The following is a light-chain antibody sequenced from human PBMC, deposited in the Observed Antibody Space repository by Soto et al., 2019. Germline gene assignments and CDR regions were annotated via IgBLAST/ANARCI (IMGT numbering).Light chain of an antibody. CDR1: SGSIASNY. V-gene: IGLV6-57*04. CDR3: QSYDSSNVV. J-gene: IGLJ2*01. CDR2: EDN. Sequence: NFMLTPPHSVSESPGKTVTISCTRSSGSIASNYVQWYQQRPGSAPTTVIYEDNQRPSGVPDRFSGSIDSSSNSASLTISGLKTEDEADYYCQSYDSSNVVFGGGTKVTVL.